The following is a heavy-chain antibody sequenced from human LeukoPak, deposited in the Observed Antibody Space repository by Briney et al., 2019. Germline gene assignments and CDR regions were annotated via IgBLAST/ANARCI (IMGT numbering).Heavy chain of an antibody. Sequence: SETLSLTCAVSGGSISSSSYYWGWIRQPPGTGLEWIGSIYYSGSTYYNPSLKSRVTISVDTSKNQFSLKLSSVTAADTAVYYCASRIAAAGTPRWGWFDPWGQGTLVTVSS. CDR2: IYYSGST. V-gene: IGHV4-39*01. D-gene: IGHD6-13*01. J-gene: IGHJ5*02. CDR1: GGSISSSSYY. CDR3: ASRIAAAGTPRWGWFDP.